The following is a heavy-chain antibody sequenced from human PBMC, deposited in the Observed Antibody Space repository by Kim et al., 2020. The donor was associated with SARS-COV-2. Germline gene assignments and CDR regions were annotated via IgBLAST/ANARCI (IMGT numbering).Heavy chain of an antibody. V-gene: IGHV4-39*01. J-gene: IGHJ4*02. CDR1: RDSISSNKYS. Sequence: SETLSLSCTVSRDSISSNKYSWGWIRQPPGKGLEWIGSISYSANTYYNPSLKSRVTITVDTSKRQISLKLSSVTVADTAVYYCARDEHRVACFYYGGQGTLATVSS. CDR3: ARDEHRVACFYY. CDR2: ISYSANT.